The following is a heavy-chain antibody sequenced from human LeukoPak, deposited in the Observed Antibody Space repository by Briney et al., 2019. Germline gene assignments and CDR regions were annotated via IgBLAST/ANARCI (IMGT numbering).Heavy chain of an antibody. D-gene: IGHD5-24*01. CDR1: GGSISSSSYY. J-gene: IGHJ4*02. CDR3: ARGEMSTIGPRRAVRGYVDY. V-gene: IGHV4-39*07. CDR2: IYYSGST. Sequence: PSETLSLTCTVSGGSISSSSYYWGWIRQPPGKGLEWIGSIYYSGSTYYNPSLKSRVTISVDTSKKQFFLKLSSVAAADTAVYYCARGEMSTIGPRRAVRGYVDYWGQGTLGTGSS.